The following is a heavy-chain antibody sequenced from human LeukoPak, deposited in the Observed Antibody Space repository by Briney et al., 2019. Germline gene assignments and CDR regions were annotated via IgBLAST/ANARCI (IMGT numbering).Heavy chain of an antibody. Sequence: GASVKVSCKASGGTFSSYAISWVRQAPRQGLEWMGGIIPLFNTPNYAQKFQGRVSITADKSTNTTYMELSSLTSEDTAVYCCTRAGIPGYCSGASCSNWFDPWGQGTLVTVSS. CDR3: TRAGIPGYCSGASCSNWFDP. CDR1: GGTFSSYA. J-gene: IGHJ5*02. CDR2: IIPLFNTP. V-gene: IGHV1-69*06. D-gene: IGHD2-15*01.